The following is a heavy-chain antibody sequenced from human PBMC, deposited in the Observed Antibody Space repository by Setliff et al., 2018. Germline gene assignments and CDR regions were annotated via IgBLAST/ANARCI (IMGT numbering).Heavy chain of an antibody. CDR1: GGSISTTDYY. V-gene: IGHV4-39*07. CDR3: ARSFSRREKFLLDY. Sequence: PSETLSLTCTVSGGSISTTDYYWGWIRQPPGKGLEWIGCVYYSGNTYYSPSLKSRVTISMDTSKNQFSLKVSSVTAADTAVYYCARSFSRREKFLLDYWGQGALVTVSS. J-gene: IGHJ4*02. CDR2: VYYSGNT.